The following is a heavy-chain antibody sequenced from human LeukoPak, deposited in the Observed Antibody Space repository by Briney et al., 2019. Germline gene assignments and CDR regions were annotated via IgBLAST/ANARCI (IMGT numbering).Heavy chain of an antibody. CDR3: ARVHDSSGYYYLGDAFDI. CDR2: IYYSGST. J-gene: IGHJ3*02. V-gene: IGHV4-39*07. Sequence: SETLSLTCTVSGGSISSSSYYWGWIRQPPGTGLEWIGSIYYSGSTYYNPSLKSRVTISVDTSKNQFSLKLSSVTAADTAVYYCARVHDSSGYYYLGDAFDIWGQGTMITVSS. D-gene: IGHD3-22*01. CDR1: GGSISSSSYY.